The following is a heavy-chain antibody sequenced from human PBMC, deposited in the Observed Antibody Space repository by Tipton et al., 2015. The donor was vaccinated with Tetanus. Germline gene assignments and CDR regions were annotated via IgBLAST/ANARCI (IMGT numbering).Heavy chain of an antibody. J-gene: IGHJ4*02. V-gene: IGHV4-61*08. CDR3: ARGRTMSGVVAPFDL. D-gene: IGHD3-3*01. CDR2: VNQSGST. CDR1: GASLRGGDYH. Sequence: GLVKPSETLSLTCTVSGASLRGGDYHWSWIRQPPGKGLEWIGEVNQSGSTKYNPSFNSRAAISVDTSKSQFSLRVRSVTAADTAVYYCARGRTMSGVVAPFDLWGQGTQVTVSS.